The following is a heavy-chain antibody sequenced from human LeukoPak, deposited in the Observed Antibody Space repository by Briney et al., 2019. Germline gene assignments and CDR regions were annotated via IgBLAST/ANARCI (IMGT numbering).Heavy chain of an antibody. CDR1: GGSISSSSYY. CDR3: ARRNSVADYYGSGGSIDP. V-gene: IGHV4-39*01. CDR2: IYYSGST. Sequence: PSETLSLTCTVSGGSISSSSYYWGWIRQPPGKGLEWIGSIYYSGSTYYNPSLKSRVTISVDTSKNQFSLKLSSVTAADTAVYYCARRNSVADYYGSGGSIDPWGQGTLVTVSS. D-gene: IGHD3-10*01. J-gene: IGHJ5*02.